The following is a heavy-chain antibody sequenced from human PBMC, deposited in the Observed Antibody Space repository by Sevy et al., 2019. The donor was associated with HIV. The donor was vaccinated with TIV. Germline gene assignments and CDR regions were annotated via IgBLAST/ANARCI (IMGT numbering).Heavy chain of an antibody. Sequence: GGSLRLSCAASGFTFSSYGMHWVRQAPGKGLQWVAVIWYDGSNKYYADSVKGRFTISRDNSKNTLYLQMNSLRAEDTAVYYCAKENHSSSQRGYFDYWGQGTLVTVSS. J-gene: IGHJ4*02. CDR2: IWYDGSNK. D-gene: IGHD6-13*01. V-gene: IGHV3-33*06. CDR1: GFTFSSYG. CDR3: AKENHSSSQRGYFDY.